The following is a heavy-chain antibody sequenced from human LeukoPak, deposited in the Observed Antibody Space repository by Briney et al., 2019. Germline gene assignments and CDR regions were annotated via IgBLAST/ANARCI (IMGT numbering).Heavy chain of an antibody. CDR2: ISGSGGST. CDR3: AKASYDSSGEDAFDI. V-gene: IGHV3-23*01. D-gene: IGHD3-22*01. J-gene: IGHJ3*02. CDR1: GFTFSSYA. Sequence: GGSLRLSCAASGFTFSSYAMSWVRQAPGKGLEWVSAISGSGGSTYYADSVKGRFTISRDNSKNTLYLQMNSLRAEDMAVYYCAKASYDSSGEDAFDIWGQGTMVTVSS.